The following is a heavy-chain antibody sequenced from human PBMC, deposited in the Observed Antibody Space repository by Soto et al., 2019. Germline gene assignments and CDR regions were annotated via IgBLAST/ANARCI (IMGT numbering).Heavy chain of an antibody. CDR2: ISPSTSHI. CDR1: GFTFSSCT. Sequence: EVHLVESGGGLVKPGGSLRLSCAVSGFTFSSCTMNWVRQSPGKGLEWVSSISPSTSHIYYADSVKSRFTISRDTAKNSLFLQMNSLRAEDTAVYYCSGCSGGACHQNYGMDVWGQGTTVTVSS. J-gene: IGHJ6*02. V-gene: IGHV3-21*06. CDR3: SGCSGGACHQNYGMDV. D-gene: IGHD2-15*01.